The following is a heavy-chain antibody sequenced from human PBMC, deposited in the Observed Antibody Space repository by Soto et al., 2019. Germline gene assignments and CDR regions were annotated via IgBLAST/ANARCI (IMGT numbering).Heavy chain of an antibody. V-gene: IGHV1-69*01. Sequence: VQLVQSGAEVKKXGXXXXVSCRASGGXFNNAAISWVRQAPGQGLQWLGGVIPTYNTALYRQDFQGRVTITADESEHTAYMELTSLRSEDTAMYYCARDFIRGSGFGSEAFDVWGQGTMVIVSS. J-gene: IGHJ3*01. D-gene: IGHD3-22*01. CDR2: VIPTYNTA. CDR3: ARDFIRGSGFGSEAFDV. CDR1: GGXFNNAA.